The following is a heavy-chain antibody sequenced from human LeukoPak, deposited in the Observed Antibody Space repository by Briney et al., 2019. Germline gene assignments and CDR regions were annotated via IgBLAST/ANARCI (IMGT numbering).Heavy chain of an antibody. V-gene: IGHV4-59*01. D-gene: IGHD6-13*01. Sequence: PSETLSLTCTVSGGSISSYYWSWIRQPPGKGLEWIGYIYYSRSTNYNPSLKSRVTISVDTSKNQFSLKLSSVTAADTAVYYCARRIAAAGDNWFDPWGQGTLVTVSS. J-gene: IGHJ5*02. CDR2: IYYSRST. CDR3: ARRIAAAGDNWFDP. CDR1: GGSISSYY.